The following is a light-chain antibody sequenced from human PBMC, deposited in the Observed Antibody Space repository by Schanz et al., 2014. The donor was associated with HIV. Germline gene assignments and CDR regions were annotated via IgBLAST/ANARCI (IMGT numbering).Light chain of an antibody. J-gene: IGLJ3*02. CDR2: VNSDVGH. CDR1: SGHSTYV. Sequence: QPVLTQSPSASASLGASVKLTCTLSSGHSTYVIAWHQQQPGKGPRFLMKVNSDVGHTKGDGIPDRFSGSSSGAERYLTISSLQSEDEADYYCQTWDTGIQVFGGGTKLTVL. CDR3: QTWDTGIQV. V-gene: IGLV4-69*02.